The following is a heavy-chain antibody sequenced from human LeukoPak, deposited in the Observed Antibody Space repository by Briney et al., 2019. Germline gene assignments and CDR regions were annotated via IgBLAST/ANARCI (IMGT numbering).Heavy chain of an antibody. CDR3: ARDDGPDFDP. D-gene: IGHD1-14*01. Sequence: GGSLRLSCAASGFTFEDYGMSWVRQPPGKGLEWVSGINWNGGNTGYADSVKGRFTISRDNAKNSLYLQMNSLRAEDTAVYYCARDDGPDFDPWGQGTLVTVSS. V-gene: IGHV3-20*04. CDR1: GFTFEDYG. CDR2: INWNGGNT. J-gene: IGHJ5*02.